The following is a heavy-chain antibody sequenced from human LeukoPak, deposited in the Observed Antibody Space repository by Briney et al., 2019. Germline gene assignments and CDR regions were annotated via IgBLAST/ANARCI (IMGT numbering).Heavy chain of an antibody. V-gene: IGHV4-39*02. CDR3: ARDSSTSFDY. CDR1: GGSISSSSYF. J-gene: IGHJ4*02. CDR2: IYYSGST. D-gene: IGHD2-2*01. Sequence: SETLSLTCTVSGGSISSSSYFWGWIRQPPGKGLEWIGSIYYSGSTYYKSSLKSRVTTSVDTSKNQFSLKLSSVTAADTAVYYCARDSSTSFDYWGQGILVTVSS.